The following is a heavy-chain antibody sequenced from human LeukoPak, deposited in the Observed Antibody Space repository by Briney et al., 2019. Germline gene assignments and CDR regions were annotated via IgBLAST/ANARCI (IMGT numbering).Heavy chain of an antibody. CDR3: AKDGDYYFDY. J-gene: IGHJ4*02. Sequence: GGSLRLSCATSGFTFDDYAMHWVRQAPGKGLEWVSGISWSSGRIGYADSVKGRFTISRDNAKNSLYLQMNSLRVEDTALYYCAKDGDYYFDYWGQGTLVTVSS. V-gene: IGHV3-9*01. CDR1: GFTFDDYA. CDR2: ISWSSGRI.